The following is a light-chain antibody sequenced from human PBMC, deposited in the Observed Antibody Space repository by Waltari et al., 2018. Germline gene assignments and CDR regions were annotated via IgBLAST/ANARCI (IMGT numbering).Light chain of an antibody. CDR2: DVT. CDR3: LSYTTSDTYV. Sequence: SALPQPASVSGSPGQSISISCTGTSSHVGRSDYVSCYHQHPDKAPKLLIYDVTQRPSGISHRFSGSKSGYTASLTISGLQSEDEADYYCLSYTTSDTYVFGSGTRVTVL. CDR1: SSHVGRSDY. V-gene: IGLV2-14*03. J-gene: IGLJ1*01.